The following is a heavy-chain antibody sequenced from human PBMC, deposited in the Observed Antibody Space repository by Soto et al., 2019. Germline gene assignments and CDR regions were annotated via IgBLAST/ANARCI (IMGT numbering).Heavy chain of an antibody. CDR3: ARVWIADSFDY. CDR1: GLSLSTPGMR. CDR2: IDWDDDT. D-gene: IGHD2-21*01. Sequence: SGPTLVNPTQTLTLTCTFSGLSLSTPGMRVSWIRQPPGKALEWLARIDWDDDTFYSPSLKTRLTISKDTSKNQVVLTVANMDPTDTAIYYCARVWIADSFDYWGQGALVTVSS. V-gene: IGHV2-70*04. J-gene: IGHJ4*02.